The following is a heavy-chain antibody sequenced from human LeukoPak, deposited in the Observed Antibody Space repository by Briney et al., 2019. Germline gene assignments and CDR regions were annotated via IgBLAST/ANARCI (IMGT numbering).Heavy chain of an antibody. CDR2: ISGSGGST. CDR1: GFTFSSYA. D-gene: IGHD2-2*01. J-gene: IGHJ4*02. V-gene: IGHV3-23*01. CDR3: ANGHCSSTSCYYL. Sequence: HPGGSLRLSCAASGFTFSSYAMSWVRQAPGKGLEWVSAISGSGGSTYYADSVKGRFTISRDNSKNTLYLQMNSLRAEDTAVYYCANGHCSSTSCYYLWGQGTLVTVSS.